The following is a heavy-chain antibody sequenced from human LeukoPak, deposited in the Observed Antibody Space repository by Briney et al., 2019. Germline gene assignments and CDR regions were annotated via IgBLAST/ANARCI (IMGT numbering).Heavy chain of an antibody. CDR3: ARDTNYDILTGPGY. Sequence: ASVKVSCKASGYTFTSYGISWVRQAPGQGLEWMGWINAYNGNTNYAQKLQGRVTMTTDTSTSTAYMELRSLRSDDTAVSYCARDTNYDILTGPGYWGQGTLVTVSS. CDR2: INAYNGNT. V-gene: IGHV1-18*01. J-gene: IGHJ4*02. CDR1: GYTFTSYG. D-gene: IGHD3-9*01.